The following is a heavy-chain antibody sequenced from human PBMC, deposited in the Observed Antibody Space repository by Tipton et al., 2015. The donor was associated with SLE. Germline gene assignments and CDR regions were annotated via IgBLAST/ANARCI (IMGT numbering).Heavy chain of an antibody. CDR2: INHSGST. CDR3: ARDGYCSSTSCYRGDY. CDR1: GGSFSGYY. Sequence: TLSLTCAVYGGSFSGYYWSWIRQPPGKGLEWIGEINHSGSTYYNPSLKSRVTISVDTSKNQFSLKLSSVTAADTAVYCCARDGYCSSTSCYRGDYWGQGTLVTVSS. D-gene: IGHD2-2*03. J-gene: IGHJ4*02. V-gene: IGHV4-34*01.